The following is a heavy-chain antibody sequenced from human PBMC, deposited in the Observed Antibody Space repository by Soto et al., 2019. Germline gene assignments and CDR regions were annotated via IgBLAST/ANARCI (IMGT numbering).Heavy chain of an antibody. J-gene: IGHJ5*02. CDR1: GFSFRTYS. CDR3: ASSYNWYEA. V-gene: IGHV3-21*06. CDR2: ITSNSNDR. Sequence: GGSLRLSCAASGFSFRTYSMNWVRQAPGRGLEWVSSITSNSNDRYYADSVRGRFTISRDNAKNSLYLQMNSLRPEDTAMYFCASSYNWYEAWGQVTLVTVSS. D-gene: IGHD2-15*01.